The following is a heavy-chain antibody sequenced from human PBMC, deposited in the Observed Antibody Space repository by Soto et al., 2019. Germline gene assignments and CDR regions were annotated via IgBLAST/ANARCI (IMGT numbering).Heavy chain of an antibody. V-gene: IGHV3-21*01. CDR3: ARAGVHYDYAGTDGSSQH. Sequence: EVQLVESGGGLVKPGGSLRLSCAASGFTFSSYSMNWVRQAPGKGLEWVSSISSSSSYIYYADSVKGRFTISRDNVNISLSLPMNSLRAEDTAVYYCARAGVHYDYAGTDGSSQHWGQGTLVTVSS. CDR1: GFTFSSYS. J-gene: IGHJ1*01. CDR2: ISSSSSYI. D-gene: IGHD3-16*01.